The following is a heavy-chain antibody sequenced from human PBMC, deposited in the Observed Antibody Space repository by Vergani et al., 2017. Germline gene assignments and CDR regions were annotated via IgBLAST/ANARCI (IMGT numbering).Heavy chain of an antibody. Sequence: LQLQESGPGLLKPSETLSLTCSVSGTSISGSSDYWGWIRQPPGKGLEWIGRIRDKAYNYATVYAVSVKGRFTISRDDSKKTAYLQMNGLTTEDTAVYYCFYDFWAGYDSGDVWGKGTTVTVSS. CDR1: GTSISGSS. D-gene: IGHD3/OR15-3a*01. J-gene: IGHJ6*04. CDR3: FYDFWAGYDSGDV. CDR2: IRDKAYNYAT. V-gene: IGHV3-73*01.